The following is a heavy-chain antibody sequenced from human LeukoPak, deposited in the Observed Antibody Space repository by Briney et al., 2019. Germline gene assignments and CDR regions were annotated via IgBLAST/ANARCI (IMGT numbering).Heavy chain of an antibody. J-gene: IGHJ4*02. CDR1: GGSFSDYY. CDR2: IYYSGST. CDR3: ARALGSGSHYFDY. Sequence: SETLSLTCAVYGGSFSDYYWSWIRQPPGKGLEWIGYIYYSGSTYYNPSLKSRVTISVDTSKNQFSLKLSSVTAADTAVYYCARALGSGSHYFDYWGQGTLVTASS. D-gene: IGHD3-22*01. V-gene: IGHV4-30-4*08.